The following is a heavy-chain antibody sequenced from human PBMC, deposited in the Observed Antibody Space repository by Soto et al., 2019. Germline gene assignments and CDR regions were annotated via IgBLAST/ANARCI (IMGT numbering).Heavy chain of an antibody. J-gene: IGHJ6*03. CDR2: INHSGST. CDR3: ARGRAHYDILTGYHYYYYYMDV. CDR1: GGSFSGYY. D-gene: IGHD3-9*01. V-gene: IGHV4-34*01. Sequence: PSETLSLTCAVYGGSFSGYYWSWIRQPPGKGLEWIGEINHSGSTNYNPSLKSRVTISVDTSKNQFSLKLSSVTTADTAVYYCARGRAHYDILTGYHYYYYYMDVWGKGTTVTVSS.